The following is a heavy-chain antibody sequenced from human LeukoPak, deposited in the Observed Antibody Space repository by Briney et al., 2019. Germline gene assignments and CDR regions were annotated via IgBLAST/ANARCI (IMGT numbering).Heavy chain of an antibody. CDR3: AKDCGGSCYGAFDI. V-gene: IGHV3-23*01. J-gene: IGHJ3*02. D-gene: IGHD2-15*01. CDR2: IRGSGGST. CDR1: GFTFSSYA. Sequence: GGSLRLSCAASGFTFSSYAMSWVRQAPGKGLEWVSAIRGSGGSTYYADSVKGRFTISGDNSKNTLYLQMNSLRAEDTAVYYCAKDCGGSCYGAFDIWGQGTMVTVSS.